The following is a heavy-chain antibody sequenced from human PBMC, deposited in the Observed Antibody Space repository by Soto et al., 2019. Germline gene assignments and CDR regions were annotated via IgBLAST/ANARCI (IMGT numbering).Heavy chain of an antibody. V-gene: IGHV4-34*01. CDR1: GGPFSGYY. J-gene: IGHJ6*03. CDR2: INHSGST. Sequence: TSETLSLTCAVYGGPFSGYYWSWIRQPPGKGLEWIGEINHSGSTNYNRSLKSRVTISVDTSKNQFALKLSSVTAAEPAVYYCARETDYGDYGSEPGPYSYYYMDVWGKGPTVTVPS. CDR3: ARETDYGDYGSEPGPYSYYYMDV. D-gene: IGHD4-17*01.